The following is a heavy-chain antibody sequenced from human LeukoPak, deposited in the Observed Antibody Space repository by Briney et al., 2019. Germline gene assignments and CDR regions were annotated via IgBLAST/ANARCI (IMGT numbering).Heavy chain of an antibody. V-gene: IGHV3-30-3*01. CDR1: GFTFSSYA. D-gene: IGHD4-17*01. J-gene: IGHJ6*02. CDR3: ARGGYGDYSSYYYGMDV. CDR2: ISYDGSNK. Sequence: GRSLRLSCAASGFTFSSYALHWVRQAPGKGLEWVAVISYDGSNKYYADSVKGRFTISRDNSKNTLYLQMNSLRAEDTAVYYCARGGYGDYSSYYYGMDVWGQGTTVTVSS.